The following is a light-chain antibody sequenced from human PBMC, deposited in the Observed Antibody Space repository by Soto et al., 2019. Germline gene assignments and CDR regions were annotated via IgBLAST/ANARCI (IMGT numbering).Light chain of an antibody. V-gene: IGLV2-14*01. J-gene: IGLJ2*01. Sequence: QSALTQPASVSGSPGQSITISCTGTSSDVGGYNYVSWYQQHPGKAPKLMISDVSNRPPGVSNRFSGSKSGNTASLTISGHQAEDQADYYCSSYTSSSTAPVFGGRTKLTVL. CDR2: DVS. CDR3: SSYTSSSTAPV. CDR1: SSDVGGYNY.